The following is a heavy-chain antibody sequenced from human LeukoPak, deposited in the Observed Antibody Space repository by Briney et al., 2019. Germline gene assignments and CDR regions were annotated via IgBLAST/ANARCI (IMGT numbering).Heavy chain of an antibody. J-gene: IGHJ6*02. Sequence: PSETLSLTCTVSGGSISSYYWSWIRQPPGKGLEWIGYIYDSGSTNYNPSLKSRVTISVDTSKNQFSLKLSSVTAADTAVYYCARGGSGYDSFYYYGMDVWGQGATVTVSS. CDR3: ARGGSGYDSFYYYGMDV. D-gene: IGHD5-12*01. V-gene: IGHV4-59*01. CDR2: IYDSGST. CDR1: GGSISSYY.